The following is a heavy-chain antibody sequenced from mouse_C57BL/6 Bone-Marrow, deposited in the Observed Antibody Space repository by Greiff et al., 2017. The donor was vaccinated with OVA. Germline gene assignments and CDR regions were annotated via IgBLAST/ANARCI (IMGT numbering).Heavy chain of an antibody. CDR2: IYPGDGDT. CDR3: ARWGGGAMDY. J-gene: IGHJ4*01. CDR1: GYAFSSSW. Sequence: QVQLKQSGPELVKPGASVKISCKASGYAFSSSWMNWVKQRPGKGLEWIGRIYPGDGDTNYNGKFKGKATLTADKSSSTAYMQLSSLTSEDSAVYFCARWGGGAMDYWGQGTSVTVSS. V-gene: IGHV1-82*01.